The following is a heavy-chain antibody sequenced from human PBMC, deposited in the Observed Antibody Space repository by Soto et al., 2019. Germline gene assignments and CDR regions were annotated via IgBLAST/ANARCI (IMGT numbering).Heavy chain of an antibody. CDR2: ISTDSSRA. CDR1: GFTFNTFE. Sequence: EVQLLESGGGLVQPGGSLRLSCAASGFTFNTFEMSWVRQAPGRGLEWVSFISTDSSRAYYADAVKGRFTISRDNSKHTVYLQMNSLTAEETAVYACVKGGWLDFWGQGTLVTVSS. J-gene: IGHJ5*01. CDR3: VKGGWLDF. D-gene: IGHD3-16*01. V-gene: IGHV3-23*01.